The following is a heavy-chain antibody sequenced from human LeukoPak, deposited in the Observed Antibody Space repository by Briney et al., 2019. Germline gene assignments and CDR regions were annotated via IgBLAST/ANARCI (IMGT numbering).Heavy chain of an antibody. CDR2: IYYSGST. CDR3: AREVIGLAIDY. Sequence: PSETLSLTCTVSGGSISSGGYYWSWIRQHPGKGLEWIGYIYYSGSTYYNPSLKSRVTISVDTSKNRFSLKLSSVTAADTAVYYCAREVIGLAIDYWGQGTLVTVSS. V-gene: IGHV4-31*03. CDR1: GGSISSGGYY. J-gene: IGHJ4*02. D-gene: IGHD3-10*01.